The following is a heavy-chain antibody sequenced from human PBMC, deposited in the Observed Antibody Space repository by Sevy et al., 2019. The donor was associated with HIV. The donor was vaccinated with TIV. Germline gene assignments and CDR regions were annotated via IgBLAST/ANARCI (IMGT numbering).Heavy chain of an antibody. V-gene: IGHV3-15*01. CDR3: TTDVPIFIPGGPPIYYYSYMDV. J-gene: IGHJ6*03. Sequence: GGSLRLSCAASGFTFSNAWMSWVRQAPGKGLEWVCRIKSKTDGGTTDYAAHVKGRCTISRDDSKNTLYLQLNSLKTKYPAVYYCTTDVPIFIPGGPPIYYYSYMDVWGKGTTVTVSS. CDR1: GFTFSNAW. D-gene: IGHD3-3*01. CDR2: IKSKTDGGTT.